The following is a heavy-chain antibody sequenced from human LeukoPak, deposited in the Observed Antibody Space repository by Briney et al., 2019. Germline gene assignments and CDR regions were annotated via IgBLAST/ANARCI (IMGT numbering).Heavy chain of an antibody. Sequence: GGSPRLSCAASGFTFSSYGMHWVRQAPGKGLEWVSSISSGGTYKYYADSVKGRFTISRDNAQNSLYLQMNSLRAEDSSVYYCARPTTVTTISADAFDIWGQGTMVTVSS. J-gene: IGHJ3*02. CDR1: GFTFSSYG. D-gene: IGHD4-17*01. V-gene: IGHV3-21*01. CDR3: ARPTTVTTISADAFDI. CDR2: ISSGGTYK.